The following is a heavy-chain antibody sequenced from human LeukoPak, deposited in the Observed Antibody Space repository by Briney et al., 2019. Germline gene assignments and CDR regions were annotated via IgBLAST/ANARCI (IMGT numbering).Heavy chain of an antibody. V-gene: IGHV3-21*01. CDR2: FSSRSSYI. J-gene: IGHJ4*02. CDR1: GFPFSSYS. Sequence: GGSVTLSCAVSGFPFSSYSMNWVRQAPGKGLEWVSPFSSRSSYIYYADSVKGRFTISRDNAKNSLYLQMNSLRAEDTAVYYCARVQGVAVAGYFDYWGQGTLVTVSS. D-gene: IGHD6-19*01. CDR3: ARVQGVAVAGYFDY.